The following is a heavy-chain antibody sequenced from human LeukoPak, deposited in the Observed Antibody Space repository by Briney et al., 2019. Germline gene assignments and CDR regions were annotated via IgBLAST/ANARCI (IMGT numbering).Heavy chain of an antibody. Sequence: PSETLSLTCAVYGGSFSGYYWSWIRQPPGKGLEWIGEINHSGSSNYNPSLKSRLTISVDTSKNQFSLKLSSVTAADTAVYYCARLLGGWYAGVSYYFDYWGQGTLVTVSS. CDR2: INHSGSS. V-gene: IGHV4-34*01. CDR1: GGSFSGYY. J-gene: IGHJ4*02. CDR3: ARLLGGWYAGVSYYFDY. D-gene: IGHD6-19*01.